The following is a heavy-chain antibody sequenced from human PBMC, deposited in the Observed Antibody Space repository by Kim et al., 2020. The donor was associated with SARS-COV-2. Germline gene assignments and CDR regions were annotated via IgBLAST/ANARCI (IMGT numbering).Heavy chain of an antibody. CDR1: GYTFTSYG. J-gene: IGHJ6*02. CDR3: ASAIAVHPRSGMDV. V-gene: IGHV1-18*01. Sequence: ASVKVSCKASGYTFTSYGISWVRQAPGQGLEWMGWISAYNGNTNYAQKLQGRVTMTTDTSTSTAYMELRSLRSDDTAVYYCASAIAVHPRSGMDVWGQGTTITVSS. CDR2: ISAYNGNT. D-gene: IGHD6-19*01.